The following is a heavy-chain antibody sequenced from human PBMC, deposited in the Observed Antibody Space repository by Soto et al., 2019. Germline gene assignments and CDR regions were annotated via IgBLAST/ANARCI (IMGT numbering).Heavy chain of an antibody. CDR1: GDTFTSYG. J-gene: IGHJ6*02. D-gene: IGHD3-3*01. Sequence: ASVKVSCKASGDTFTSYGISWVRQAPGQGLEWMGWISAYNGNTNYAQKLQGRVAMPTDTSTSTAYMELRSLRSDDTAVYYCARDSRYEFWSGQLHYYGMDVWGQGTTVTVSS. CDR2: ISAYNGNT. V-gene: IGHV1-18*04. CDR3: ARDSRYEFWSGQLHYYGMDV.